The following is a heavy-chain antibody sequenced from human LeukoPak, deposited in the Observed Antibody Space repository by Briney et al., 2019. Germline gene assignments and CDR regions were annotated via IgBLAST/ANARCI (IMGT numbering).Heavy chain of an antibody. V-gene: IGHV4-59*01. J-gene: IGHJ3*01. CDR1: GGSISGYY. D-gene: IGHD3-16*01. CDR2: IHSTGIT. Sequence: SETLSLTCTVSGGSISGYYWSWMRQPPGEGLEWIAYIHSTGITKYNPYLKSRLTISVDMSENQVSLRLASVTAADTAVYYCTRLQDSGLADYWGQGTMVTVSS. CDR3: TRLQDSGLADY.